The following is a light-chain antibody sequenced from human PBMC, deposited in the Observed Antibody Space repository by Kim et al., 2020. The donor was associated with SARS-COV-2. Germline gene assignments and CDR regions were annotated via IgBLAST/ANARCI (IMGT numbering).Light chain of an antibody. J-gene: IGKJ3*01. CDR2: GTH. Sequence: SVSPGETTPLSRRASQNSRADLAWYQQRPGQPPRLLIYGTHIRATGIPARFSGSGSGTEFTLTISSLQSEDSAVYYCQQYSGWPTFGPGTKVDIK. CDR1: QNSRAD. V-gene: IGKV3D-15*01. CDR3: QQYSGWPT.